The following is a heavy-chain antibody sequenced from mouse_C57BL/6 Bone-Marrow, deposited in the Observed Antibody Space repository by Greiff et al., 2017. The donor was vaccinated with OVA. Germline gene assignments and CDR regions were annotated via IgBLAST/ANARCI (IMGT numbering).Heavy chain of an antibody. CDR2: ISNLAYSI. V-gene: IGHV5-15*04. CDR3: ARHDWDNWYFDV. D-gene: IGHD4-1*01. Sequence: EVKLEESGGGLVQPGGSLKLSCAASGFTFSDYGMAWVRQAPRKGPEWVAFISNLAYSIYYADTVTGRFTISRENAKNTLYLEMSSLRSEDTAMYYCARHDWDNWYFDVWGTGTTVTVSS. J-gene: IGHJ1*03. CDR1: GFTFSDYG.